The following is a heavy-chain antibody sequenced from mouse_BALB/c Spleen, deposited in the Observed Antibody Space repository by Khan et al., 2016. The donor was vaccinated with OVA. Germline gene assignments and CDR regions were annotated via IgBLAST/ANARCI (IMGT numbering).Heavy chain of an antibody. V-gene: IGHV3-2*02. Sequence: QLEESGPGLVKPSQSLSLTCTVTGYSITSEYAWNWIRQFPGNKLEWMGYIHYSGNTRFNPSLKGRTSITRDTSKNQFFLQLNSVTTEDTATYYCARKDYNDYDPFPCWGQGTLVTVSA. CDR2: IHYSGNT. D-gene: IGHD2-4*01. CDR3: ARKDYNDYDPFPC. J-gene: IGHJ3*01. CDR1: GYSITSEYA.